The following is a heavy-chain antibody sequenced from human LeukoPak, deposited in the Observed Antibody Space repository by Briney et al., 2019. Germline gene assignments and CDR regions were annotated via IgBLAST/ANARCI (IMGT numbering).Heavy chain of an antibody. Sequence: PGGSLTLSCAGSGFRFRDYGLHWLRPAPGRGLEWVAVISADGTNKAYADSVKGRFTIARDNSENTLYLQMSSLRAEDTAVYYCAKRRDYCSGRSCYSLDYWGQGTLVTVSS. CDR3: AKRRDYCSGRSCYSLDY. CDR2: ISADGTNK. V-gene: IGHV3-30*18. CDR1: GFRFRDYG. D-gene: IGHD2-15*01. J-gene: IGHJ4*02.